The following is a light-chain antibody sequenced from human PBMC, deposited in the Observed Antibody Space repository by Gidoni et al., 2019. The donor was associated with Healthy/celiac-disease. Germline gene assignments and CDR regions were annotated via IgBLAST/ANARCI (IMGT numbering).Light chain of an antibody. CDR1: QSISSW. Sequence: DIQMHPSPSTLSASVGDRVTITCRASQSISSWLAWYQQKPGKAPKLLIYKASSLESGVPSRFSGSGSGKEFTLTISSMQTDDFANYYCQQYNSYFRTFGQGTKVEIK. J-gene: IGKJ1*01. CDR2: KAS. V-gene: IGKV1-5*03. CDR3: QQYNSYFRT.